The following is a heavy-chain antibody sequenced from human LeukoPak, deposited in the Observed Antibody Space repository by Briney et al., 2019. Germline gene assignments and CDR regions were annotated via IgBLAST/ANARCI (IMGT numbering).Heavy chain of an antibody. CDR1: GGSLRGYY. J-gene: IGHJ4*02. CDR3: ARATPNYYGSGSYLD. V-gene: IGHV4-34*01. CDR2: INHSGNT. Sequence: SETLSLTCAVSGGSLRGYYWSWIRQPPGKGLEWIGEINHSGNTKYNPPLKSRVTISVDTSKNHFYLKLSPVTAADTAVYYCARATPNYYGSGSYLDWGQGTLVTVSS. D-gene: IGHD3-10*01.